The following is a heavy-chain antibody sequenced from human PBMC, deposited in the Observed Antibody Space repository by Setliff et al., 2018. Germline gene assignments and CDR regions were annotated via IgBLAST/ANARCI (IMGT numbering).Heavy chain of an antibody. CDR3: ARAASGNSKYYFDY. V-gene: IGHV4-38-2*02. J-gene: IGHJ4*02. Sequence: PSETLSLTCTVSGYSISSGYYWGWIRQPPGKGLEWIGDMYQSGTTYYNAALQSRVTLSIDTSKNHFSLKVSSVTAADTAVYYCARAASGNSKYYFDYWGQGTLDTVSS. CDR1: GYSISSGYY. CDR2: MYQSGTT. D-gene: IGHD3-3*01.